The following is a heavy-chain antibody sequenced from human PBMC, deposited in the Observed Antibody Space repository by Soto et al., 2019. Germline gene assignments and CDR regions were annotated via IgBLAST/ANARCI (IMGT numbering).Heavy chain of an antibody. CDR1: GDSVSNYY. J-gene: IGHJ6*02. CDR2: VYSSGAT. Sequence: SETLSLTCTVSGDSVSNYYWSWIRQPAGRGLEWIGRVYSSGATNYNPSLNGRVTMSVDTSRNQFSLRLSSVTAADTAIYYCTKGPNWNYYYYGVDVWGQGTAVTVSS. V-gene: IGHV4-4*07. CDR3: TKGPNWNYYYYGVDV. D-gene: IGHD1-20*01.